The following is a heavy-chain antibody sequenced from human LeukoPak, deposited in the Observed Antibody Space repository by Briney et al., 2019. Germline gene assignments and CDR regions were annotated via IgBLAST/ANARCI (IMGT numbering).Heavy chain of an antibody. D-gene: IGHD3-22*01. V-gene: IGHV3-11*01. CDR3: ARVEGSGYPHYYYYMDV. CDR1: GFTFSDYY. J-gene: IGHJ6*03. Sequence: PGGSLRLSCAASGFTFSDYYMSWIRQAPGKGLEWVSYISSSGSTIYYADSVKGRFTISRDNAKNSLYLQMNSLRAEDTAVYYCARVEGSGYPHYYYYMDVWGKGTTVTISS. CDR2: ISSSGSTI.